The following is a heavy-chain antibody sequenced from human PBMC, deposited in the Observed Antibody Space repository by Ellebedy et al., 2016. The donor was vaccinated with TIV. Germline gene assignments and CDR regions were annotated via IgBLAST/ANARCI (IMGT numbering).Heavy chain of an antibody. CDR2: INHSGST. CDR1: GGSFSGYY. CDR3: ARDPPYCSSTSCYVYGMDV. V-gene: IGHV4-34*01. J-gene: IGHJ6*02. D-gene: IGHD2-2*01. Sequence: SETLSLXXAVYGGSFSGYYWSWIRQPPGKGLEWIGEINHSGSTNYNPSLKSRVTISVDTSKNQFSLKLSSVTAADTAVYYCARDPPYCSSTSCYVYGMDVWGQGTTVTVSS.